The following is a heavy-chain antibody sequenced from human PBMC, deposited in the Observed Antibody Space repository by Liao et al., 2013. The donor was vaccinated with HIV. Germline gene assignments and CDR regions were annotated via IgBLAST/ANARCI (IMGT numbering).Heavy chain of an antibody. CDR1: GGSISSGSYY. CDR2: IYTSGST. CDR3: ARDGGAADQQRH. V-gene: IGHV4-61*02. Sequence: QVQLQESGPGLVKPSQTLSLTCTVSGGSISSGSYYWSWIRQPAGKGLEWIGRIYTSGSTNYNPSLKSRVTMSVDTSKKQFSLKLSSVTAADTAVYYCARDGGAADQQRHWGQGTLVTVSS. J-gene: IGHJ4*02. D-gene: IGHD6-13*01.